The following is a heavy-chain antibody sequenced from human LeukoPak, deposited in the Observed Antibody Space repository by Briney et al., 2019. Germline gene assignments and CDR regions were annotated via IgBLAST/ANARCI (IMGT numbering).Heavy chain of an antibody. CDR1: GFTLSSYW. CDR2: INQDGSEK. CDR3: AGGQNYSDY. J-gene: IGHJ4*02. Sequence: GGSLRLSCAGPGFTLSSYWMSWVRQAPGKGLEWVANINQDGSEKYYLDSVKGRFTISRDTAKNSLYLQMNSLRAEDTAVYYCAGGQNYSDYWGQGTLVTVSS. V-gene: IGHV3-7*01.